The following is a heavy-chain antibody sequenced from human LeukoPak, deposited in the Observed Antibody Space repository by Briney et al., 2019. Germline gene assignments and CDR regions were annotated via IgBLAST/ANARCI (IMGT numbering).Heavy chain of an antibody. V-gene: IGHV3-30*02. Sequence: GGSLRLSCAASGFTFSSYGMHWVRQAPGKGLEWVAFIRYDGSNKYYADSVKGRFTISRDNSKNTLYLQMNSLRAEDTAVYYCAKDQVEGIQLWRGYYFDYWGQGTLVTVSS. CDR1: GFTFSSYG. CDR2: IRYDGSNK. CDR3: AKDQVEGIQLWRGYYFDY. D-gene: IGHD5-18*01. J-gene: IGHJ4*02.